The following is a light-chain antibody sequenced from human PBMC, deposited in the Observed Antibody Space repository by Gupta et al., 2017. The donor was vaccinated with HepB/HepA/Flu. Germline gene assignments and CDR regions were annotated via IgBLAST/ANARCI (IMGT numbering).Light chain of an antibody. CDR3: ATWDNNLSAWV. Sequence: QSVLTQPPSVSATPGQTVTISCSGSSSNIGNNKVSWYQHFPGTAPKLVIYKSDKRPSGIPDRISGSRSDTSGSLAINGLRAEDEADYYCATWDNNLSAWVFGGGTKLTVL. CDR2: KSD. CDR1: SSNIGNNK. J-gene: IGLJ3*02. V-gene: IGLV1-47*01.